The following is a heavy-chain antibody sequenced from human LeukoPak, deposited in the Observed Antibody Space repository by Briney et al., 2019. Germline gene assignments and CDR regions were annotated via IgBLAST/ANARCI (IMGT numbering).Heavy chain of an antibody. V-gene: IGHV3-48*03. J-gene: IGHJ4*02. CDR1: GFTFSSYE. D-gene: IGHD1-26*01. Sequence: GGSLRLSCAASGFTFSSYELNWVRQAPGKGLEWVSYISSSGSTIYYAESVKGRFTISRDNAKNSLSLQMNSLGAEDTAVYYCARRRYSGSSQHFDYWGQGTLVTVSS. CDR3: ARRRYSGSSQHFDY. CDR2: ISSSGSTI.